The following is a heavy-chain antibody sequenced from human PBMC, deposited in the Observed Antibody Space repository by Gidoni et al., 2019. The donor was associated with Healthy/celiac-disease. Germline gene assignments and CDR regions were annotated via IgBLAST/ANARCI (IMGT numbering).Heavy chain of an antibody. CDR2: INPNSGGT. Sequence: PQAPGQGLEWMGWINPNSGGTNYAQKFQGSVTMTRDTSISTAYMVLSMLRSDDTAVHSGARAPDIVVSREARRFDYWGQGTLVTVSS. D-gene: IGHD2-2*01. J-gene: IGHJ4*02. CDR3: ARAPDIVVSREARRFDY. V-gene: IGHV1-2*02.